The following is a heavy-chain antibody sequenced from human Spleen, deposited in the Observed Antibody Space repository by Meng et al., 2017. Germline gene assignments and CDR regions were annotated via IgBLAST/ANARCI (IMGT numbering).Heavy chain of an antibody. V-gene: IGHV1-8*02. CDR1: GYTFSTYY. CDR2: MNPKSGRS. Sequence: ASVKVSCKASGYTFSTYYIHWVRQATGQGLEWMGWMNPKSGRSGYGQKFQGRVTLTSDTSISTAYMELSSLRAEDTAVYYCASPLLTGYGGNSGMHFDYWGQGTLVTVSS. J-gene: IGHJ4*02. D-gene: IGHD4-23*01. CDR3: ASPLLTGYGGNSGMHFDY.